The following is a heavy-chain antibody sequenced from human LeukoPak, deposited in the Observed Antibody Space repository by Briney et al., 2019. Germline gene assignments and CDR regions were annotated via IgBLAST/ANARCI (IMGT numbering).Heavy chain of an antibody. V-gene: IGHV3-23*01. CDR2: ISGRP. D-gene: IGHD6-19*01. CDR3: ATRYSSGWYWYFDY. J-gene: IGHJ4*02. Sequence: PGGSLRLSCAASGFTFSNYAMSWVRQAPGKGLEWVSAISGRPSYADSVKGRFTISRDNSKNTLYLQVNSLRAEDTAVYYCATRYSSGWYWYFDYWGQGTLVTVSS. CDR1: GFTFSNYA.